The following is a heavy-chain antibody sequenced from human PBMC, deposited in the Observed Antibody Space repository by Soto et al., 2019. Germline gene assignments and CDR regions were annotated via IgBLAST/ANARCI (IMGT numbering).Heavy chain of an antibody. D-gene: IGHD1-1*01. CDR1: GSSITSNTYY. CDR3: ARQKLDVPAYFDY. J-gene: IGHJ4*02. V-gene: IGHV4-39*01. Sequence: PSETLSLTCTVSGSSITSNTYYWSWIRQHPGKGLEWIGYIYYSESIYYNPSLKSRVTISVDTSKNQFSLKLSSVTAADTAVYYCARQKLDVPAYFDYWGQGTLVTVSS. CDR2: IYYSESI.